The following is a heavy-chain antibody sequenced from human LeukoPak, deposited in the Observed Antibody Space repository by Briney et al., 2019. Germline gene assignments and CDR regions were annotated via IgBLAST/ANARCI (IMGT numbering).Heavy chain of an antibody. CDR2: IDYSGST. Sequence: SETLSLTCTVSGGSISSYFWSWIRQPPGKGLEWIGYIDYSGSTNYNPSLKSRVTISVDTSKNQFSLKLSPVTAADTAVYYCAGTYRYNYYYYMDVWGKGTTVTISS. CDR1: GGSISSYF. J-gene: IGHJ6*03. D-gene: IGHD1-1*01. CDR3: AGTYRYNYYYYMDV. V-gene: IGHV4-59*01.